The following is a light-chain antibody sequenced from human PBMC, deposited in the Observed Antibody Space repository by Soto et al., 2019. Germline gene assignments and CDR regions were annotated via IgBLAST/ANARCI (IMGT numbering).Light chain of an antibody. CDR3: QSYDSSLSGSVV. V-gene: IGLV1-40*01. Sequence: QSVLTQPPSVSGAPGQRVTISCTGSSSNIGAGYDVHWYQQLPGTAPKLLIYGNSNRPSWVPDRFSGSKSGTSASLAITGRQAEDEADYYGQSYDSSLSGSVVFGGGTKLTVL. J-gene: IGLJ2*01. CDR1: SSNIGAGYD. CDR2: GNS.